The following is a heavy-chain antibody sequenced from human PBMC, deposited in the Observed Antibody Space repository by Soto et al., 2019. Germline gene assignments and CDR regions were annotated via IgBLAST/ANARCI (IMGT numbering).Heavy chain of an antibody. CDR2: IYYSGST. CDR1: GGSISSYY. V-gene: IGHV4-59*01. CDR3: ARVSGSYKGDWFDP. J-gene: IGHJ5*02. Sequence: PSETLSLTCTVSGGSISSYYWSWIRQPPGKGLEWIGYIYYSGSTNHNPSLKSRVTISVDTSKNQFSLKLSSVTAADTAVYYCARVSGSYKGDWFDPWGQGTLVTVSS. D-gene: IGHD1-26*01.